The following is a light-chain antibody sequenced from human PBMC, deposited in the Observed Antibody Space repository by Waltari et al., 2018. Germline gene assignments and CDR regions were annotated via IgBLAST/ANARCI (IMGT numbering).Light chain of an antibody. V-gene: IGLV3-1*01. CDR2: QDK. CDR3: QTWDSSSNFV. J-gene: IGLJ1*01. CDR1: NLGDGY. Sequence: SFELTQPPSVSVSAGQTATISCSGANLGDGYPSWYQQKPGQSPVVVIYQDKKRPSGIPERFSGSNSGNTATLTISGTQATDEADYYCQTWDSSSNFVFGTGTTVSVL.